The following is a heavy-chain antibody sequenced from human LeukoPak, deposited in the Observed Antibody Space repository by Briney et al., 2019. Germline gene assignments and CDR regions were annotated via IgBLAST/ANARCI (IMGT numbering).Heavy chain of an antibody. Sequence: GGSLRLSCAASGFTFSSYAMHWVRQAPGKGLEYVSAISSNGGSTYYANSVKGRFTISRDNSTNTLYLQMGGLRAEDMAVYYCARDASSSHSYYYYYMDVWGKGTTVTVSS. CDR3: ARDASSSHSYYYYYMDV. D-gene: IGHD6-13*01. J-gene: IGHJ6*03. CDR1: GFTFSSYA. V-gene: IGHV3-64*01. CDR2: ISSNGGST.